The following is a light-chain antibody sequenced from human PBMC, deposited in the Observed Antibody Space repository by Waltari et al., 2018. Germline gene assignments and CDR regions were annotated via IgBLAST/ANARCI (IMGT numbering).Light chain of an antibody. J-gene: IGLJ2*01. CDR3: SLSYSGVRV. CDR2: DTV. CDR1: TGAVTSGPS. V-gene: IGLV7-46*01. Sequence: QAVVTQEPSLTVSPGGTVTLTCDPHTGAVTSGPSSYWFQQRPGQAPRTLIYDTVNKHSWTPARFSGSLLGGKAALTLSGAQPEDEADYYCSLSYSGVRVFGGGTKLTVL.